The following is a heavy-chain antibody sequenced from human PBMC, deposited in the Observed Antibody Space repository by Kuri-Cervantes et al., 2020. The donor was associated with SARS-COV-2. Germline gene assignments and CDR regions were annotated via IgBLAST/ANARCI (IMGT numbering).Heavy chain of an antibody. CDR1: GHTLTELP. Sequence: ASVTVSCKVSGHTLTELPMHWVRQAPGKGLEWMGSFDPQSDEKIYAQKFEGRVTMTEDTSTDTAYLELSSLRSEDTAVYYCATESISVIVIYAFYFWGQGTLVTVSS. V-gene: IGHV1-24*01. J-gene: IGHJ3*01. CDR2: FDPQSDEK. CDR3: ATESISVIVIYAFYF. D-gene: IGHD3-22*01.